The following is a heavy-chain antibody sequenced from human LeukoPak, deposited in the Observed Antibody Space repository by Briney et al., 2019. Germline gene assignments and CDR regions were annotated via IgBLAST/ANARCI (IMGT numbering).Heavy chain of an antibody. V-gene: IGHV3-48*03. D-gene: IGHD3-10*01. J-gene: IGHJ3*02. CDR3: ARVATMVRVPLDALDI. Sequence: SLRLSCAASGFTFSSYEMNWVRQAPGKGLEWVSYISSSGSTIYYADSVKGRFTTSRDNAKSSLYLQMNSLRVEDTAVYYCARVATMVRVPLDALDIWGQGTMVSVSS. CDR2: ISSSGSTI. CDR1: GFTFSSYE.